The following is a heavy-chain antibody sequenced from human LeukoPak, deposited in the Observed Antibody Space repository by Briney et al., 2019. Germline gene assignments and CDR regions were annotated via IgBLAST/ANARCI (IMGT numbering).Heavy chain of an antibody. CDR3: ARDLVGATGFYYLDY. CDR1: GGSISSYY. D-gene: IGHD1-26*01. CDR2: IYTSGST. Sequence: PSETLSLTCTDSGGSISSYYWSWIRQPAGKGLEWIGRIYTSGSTNYNPSLKRRATISVDTSKNQFSLKLSSVTTADTAVYYCARDLVGATGFYYLDYWGQGTLVTVSS. V-gene: IGHV4-4*07. J-gene: IGHJ4*02.